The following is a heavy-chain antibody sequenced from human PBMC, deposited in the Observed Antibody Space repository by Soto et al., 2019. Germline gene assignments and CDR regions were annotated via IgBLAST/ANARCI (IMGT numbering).Heavy chain of an antibody. V-gene: IGHV4-59*08. J-gene: IGHJ6*02. Sequence: QMQLQKSGPGLVKPSETLSLTCTVSSGPSSSHNWGWIRQPPGRGLEWIGYVYYTGGTSYNPSLKSRVTISADTSTNHISLTLSSVTAADTAVYYCVRQGIGNLHGLVDVWGQGTTVSVSS. CDR2: VYYTGGT. CDR1: SGPSSSHN. D-gene: IGHD1-1*01. CDR3: VRQGIGNLHGLVDV.